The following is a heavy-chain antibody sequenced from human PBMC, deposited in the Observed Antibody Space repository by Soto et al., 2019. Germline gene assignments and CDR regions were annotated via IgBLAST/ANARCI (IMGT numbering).Heavy chain of an antibody. V-gene: IGHV1-24*01. D-gene: IGHD2-2*01. CDR1: GYTLTELS. J-gene: IGHJ6*02. Sequence: GASVKVSCKVSGYTLTELSMHWVRQAPGKGLEWMGGFDPEGGETIYAQKFQGRVTMTEDTSTDTAYMELSSLRSEDTAVYYCATSVIHGTGNIVVVPAATYQALNGMDVWGQGTTVTVSS. CDR2: FDPEGGET. CDR3: ATSVIHGTGNIVVVPAATYQALNGMDV.